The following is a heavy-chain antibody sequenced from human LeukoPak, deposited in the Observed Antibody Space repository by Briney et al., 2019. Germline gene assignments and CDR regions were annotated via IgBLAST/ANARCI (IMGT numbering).Heavy chain of an antibody. V-gene: IGHV1-46*01. CDR2: INPSGSST. D-gene: IGHD1-26*01. J-gene: IGHJ5*02. CDR3: ARDNSDTWGWWFDP. CDR1: GFTFVNYY. Sequence: ASVTVSCKASGFTFVNYYMHWVRQAPGQGLEWMGIINPSGSSTNYEKKFQGRVTLTRDTSTSTVYMELSSLRSEDTAVYYCARDNSDTWGWWFDPWGQGTLVTVSS.